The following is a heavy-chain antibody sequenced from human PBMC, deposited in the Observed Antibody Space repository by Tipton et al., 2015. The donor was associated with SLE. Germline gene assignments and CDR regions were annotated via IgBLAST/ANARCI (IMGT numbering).Heavy chain of an antibody. J-gene: IGHJ3*02. CDR3: ARTVWARAFDI. CDR1: GGSFSGYY. V-gene: IGHV4-34*01. D-gene: IGHD7-27*01. CDR2: SNHSGGT. Sequence: TLSLTCAVYGGSFSGYYWSWIRQPPGKGLEWIGESNHSGGTNYSPSLKSRVTISVDTSKNQFSLKLSSVTAADTAVYYCARTVWARAFDIWGQGTMVTVSS.